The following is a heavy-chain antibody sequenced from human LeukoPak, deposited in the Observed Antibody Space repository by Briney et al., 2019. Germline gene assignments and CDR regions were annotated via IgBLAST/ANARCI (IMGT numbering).Heavy chain of an antibody. Sequence: PGGSLRLSCTASGFTFDDYGMSCIRQTPGKGLAWVSGINWNGGSTGYADSVKGRFTISRDNAKNSLYLKMNSLRAEDTAFYYCARGHPVVPAGVVDYWGQGALVTVSS. J-gene: IGHJ4*02. CDR1: GFTFDDYG. CDR3: ARGHPVVPAGVVDY. V-gene: IGHV3-20*04. CDR2: INWNGGST. D-gene: IGHD2-2*01.